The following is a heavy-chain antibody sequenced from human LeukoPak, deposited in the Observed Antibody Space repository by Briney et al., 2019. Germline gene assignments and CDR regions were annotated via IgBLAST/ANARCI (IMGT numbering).Heavy chain of an antibody. CDR3: ARGSTPLYDSRAEYFQH. Sequence: GRSLGLSCAASGFTFSSYTMHWVRQAPGKVLEWVALISYDGSNKYYADSVKGRFSISRDNSKNTLYLQMNSLRAEDTAVYYCARGSTPLYDSRAEYFQHWGQGTLVTVSS. J-gene: IGHJ1*01. CDR1: GFTFSSYT. D-gene: IGHD3-22*01. V-gene: IGHV3-30-3*01. CDR2: ISYDGSNK.